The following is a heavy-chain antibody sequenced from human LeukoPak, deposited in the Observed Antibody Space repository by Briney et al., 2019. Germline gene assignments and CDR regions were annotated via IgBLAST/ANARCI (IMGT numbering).Heavy chain of an antibody. D-gene: IGHD1-26*01. V-gene: IGHV3-48*04. J-gene: IGHJ4*02. CDR3: ARALVGATAFAAGY. CDR1: GFTFSSYS. Sequence: GGSLRLSCAASGFTFSSYSMNWVRQAPGKGLEWVSYISSSSSTIYYADSVKGRFTISRDNAKNSLYLQMNSLRAEDTAVYYCARALVGATAFAAGYWGQGTLVTVSS. CDR2: ISSSSSTI.